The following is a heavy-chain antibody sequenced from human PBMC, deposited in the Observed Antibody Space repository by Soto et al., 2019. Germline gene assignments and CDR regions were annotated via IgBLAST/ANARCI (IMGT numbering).Heavy chain of an antibody. CDR2: IDWDDDK. J-gene: IGHJ6*02. Sequence: SGPTLVNPTQTLTLTCTFSGFSLSTSGMCVSWIRQPPGKALEWLARIDWDDDKYYSTSLKTRLTISKDTSKNQVVLTMTNMDPVDTATYYCARTPHLNYYYGMDVWGQGTTVTVSS. V-gene: IGHV2-70*11. D-gene: IGHD3-3*02. CDR3: ARTPHLNYYYGMDV. CDR1: GFSLSTSGMC.